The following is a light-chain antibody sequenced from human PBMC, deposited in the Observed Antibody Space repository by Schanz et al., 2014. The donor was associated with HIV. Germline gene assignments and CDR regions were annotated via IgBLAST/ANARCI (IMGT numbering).Light chain of an antibody. J-gene: IGKJ1*01. Sequence: EIVLTQSPGTLSLSPGERATLSCRASQNIGSDLAWYQQKPGQPPRLLISDASTRATGLPARFSGSGSGTEFTLTISSLQSEDVAIYYCQQYYDTPGTFGQGTKVEIK. CDR3: QQYYDTPGT. CDR2: DAS. CDR1: QNIGSD. V-gene: IGKV3D-15*01.